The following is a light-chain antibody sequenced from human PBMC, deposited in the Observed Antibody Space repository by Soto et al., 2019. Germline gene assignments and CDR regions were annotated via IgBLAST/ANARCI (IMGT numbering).Light chain of an antibody. J-gene: IGKJ1*01. CDR1: QSVSSSY. V-gene: IGKV3-20*01. CDR3: QQYGSSHSWT. Sequence: EIVLTKSPGTLSLSPGERATLSCRASQSVSSSYLAWYQQKPGQAPRLLIYGASSRATGIQDRFSGSGSGTDFTITISRLEPEDVAVYYCQQYGSSHSWTFGQGTKVEIK. CDR2: GAS.